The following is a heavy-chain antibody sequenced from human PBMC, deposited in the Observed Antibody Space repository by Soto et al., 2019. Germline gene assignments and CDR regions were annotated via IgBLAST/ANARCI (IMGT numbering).Heavy chain of an antibody. J-gene: IGHJ6*02. Sequence: QVQLVESGGGVVQPGRSLRLSCAAFGFPFSSYGMHWVRQAPGKGLEWVAVISYDGSNKYYADSVKGRFTISRDNSKNTLYLQLNSQRAEDTDVYYCAKEIVGVTATMPRTYYYYGMDVWGQGTTVTVSS. CDR2: ISYDGSNK. CDR3: AKEIVGVTATMPRTYYYYGMDV. V-gene: IGHV3-30*18. D-gene: IGHD2-21*02. CDR1: GFPFSSYG.